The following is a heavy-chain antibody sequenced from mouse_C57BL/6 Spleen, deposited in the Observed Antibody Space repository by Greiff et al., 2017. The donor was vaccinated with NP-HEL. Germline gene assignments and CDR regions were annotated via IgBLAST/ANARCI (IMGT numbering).Heavy chain of an antibody. Sequence: EVQGVESGGDLVKPGGSLKLSCAASGFTFSSYGMSWVRQTPDKRLEWVATISSGGSYTYYPDSVKGRFTISRDNDKNTLYLQMSSLKSEDTAMYYCARQDYGAMDYWGQGTSVTVSS. J-gene: IGHJ4*01. CDR1: GFTFSSYG. V-gene: IGHV5-6*01. CDR2: ISSGGSYT. CDR3: ARQDYGAMDY. D-gene: IGHD1-1*01.